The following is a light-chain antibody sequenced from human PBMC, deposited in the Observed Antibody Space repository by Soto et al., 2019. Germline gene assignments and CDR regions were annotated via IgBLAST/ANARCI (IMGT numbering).Light chain of an antibody. CDR1: QGISNY. Sequence: DIQMTQSPSSLSASVGDRVTITCRASQGISNYLAWYQQKPGKVPKLLIYAASTLQSGVPSRFSGIRSGTDVTLTISRLQPEDVATYYWQNYNSVPVTFGPGTKVDIK. V-gene: IGKV1-27*01. J-gene: IGKJ3*01. CDR3: QNYNSVPVT. CDR2: AAS.